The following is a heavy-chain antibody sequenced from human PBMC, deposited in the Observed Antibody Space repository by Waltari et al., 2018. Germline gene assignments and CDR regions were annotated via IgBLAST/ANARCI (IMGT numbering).Heavy chain of an antibody. V-gene: IGHV3-74*01. CDR3: ALDLGGYAGS. D-gene: IGHD2-2*01. CDR1: GFSLENFG. CDR2: IDNYGSIT. J-gene: IGHJ4*02. Sequence: EVQLVESGGGLVQPGGSLRLSCAASGFSLENFGMHWVRQVPGKGLVGVSRIDNYGSITTYADSVEGRFTISRDNAKNTLYLQMNSLTVADTALYYCALDLGGYAGSWGQGTMVTVSS.